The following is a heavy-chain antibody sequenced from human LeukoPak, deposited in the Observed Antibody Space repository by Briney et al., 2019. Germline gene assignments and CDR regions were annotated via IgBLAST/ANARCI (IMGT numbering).Heavy chain of an antibody. D-gene: IGHD2-8*01. Sequence: PGGSLRLSCAAPGFTFSNYYMSWIRQAPGQGLEWVSYINSSGSTIYYADTLKGRFTITRDNATNSVYLQMNSLRAEDTAVYYCARGMLRSGSDAFDIWGQGTMVTVSS. CDR3: ARGMLRSGSDAFDI. CDR1: GFTFSNYY. J-gene: IGHJ3*02. V-gene: IGHV3-11*01. CDR2: INSSGSTI.